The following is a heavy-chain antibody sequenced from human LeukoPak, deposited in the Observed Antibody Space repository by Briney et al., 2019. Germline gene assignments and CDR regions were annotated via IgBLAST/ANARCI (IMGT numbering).Heavy chain of an antibody. CDR2: IWYDGHNK. J-gene: IGHJ4*02. V-gene: IGHV3-33*01. D-gene: IGHD2-21*01. CDR3: AREWGLIAVAGGPGY. CDR1: GFIFSKYG. Sequence: GGSLRLSCVASGFIFSKYGMHWVRQAPGKGLQWLAIIWYDGHNKYYADSVKGRFTISRDNSKNTLFLEMNDLKAEDTAVYYCAREWGLIAVAGGPGYWGQGTLVTVSS.